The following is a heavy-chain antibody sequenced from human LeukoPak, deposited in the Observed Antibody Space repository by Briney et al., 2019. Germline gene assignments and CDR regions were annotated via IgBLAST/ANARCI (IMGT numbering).Heavy chain of an antibody. V-gene: IGHV1-8*01. CDR2: MNPNSGNT. Sequence: ASVKVSCKASGYTFTSYDINWVRQATGQGLEWMGWMNPNSGNTGYAQKFQGRVTMTRNTSISTAYMELSSLRSEDTAVYYCARLRRAVAGTYYYYYMDVWGKGTTVTVPS. J-gene: IGHJ6*03. CDR1: GYTFTSYD. D-gene: IGHD6-19*01. CDR3: ARLRRAVAGTYYYYYMDV.